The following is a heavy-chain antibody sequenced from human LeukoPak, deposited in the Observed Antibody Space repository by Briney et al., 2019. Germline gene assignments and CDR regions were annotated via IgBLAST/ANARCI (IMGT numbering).Heavy chain of an antibody. Sequence: PSETLSLTCTVSGGSLSNYYWSWIRQPPGKGLEWIGYMYYSGSTNYNPSLKSRVTISVDTSKNQFSLRLTSVTAADTAVYYCARDFTMEQSFDIWGQGTMVTVSS. J-gene: IGHJ3*02. D-gene: IGHD1/OR15-1a*01. CDR2: MYYSGST. V-gene: IGHV4-59*01. CDR3: ARDFTMEQSFDI. CDR1: GGSLSNYY.